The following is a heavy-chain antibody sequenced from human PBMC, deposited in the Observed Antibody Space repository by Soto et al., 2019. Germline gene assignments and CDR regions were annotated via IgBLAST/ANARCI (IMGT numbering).Heavy chain of an antibody. D-gene: IGHD6-19*01. Sequence: GGSLRLSCAASGFIFSNYWMHCVRQTPGKGLVWVSRINNDGTTTTYADSEKGRFIISRDNAKNTTYLQMNSLRVDDTGIYYCARVGSSGWHPLDYWGQGTLVTVCS. CDR1: GFIFSNYW. V-gene: IGHV3-74*01. J-gene: IGHJ4*02. CDR3: ARVGSSGWHPLDY. CDR2: INNDGTTT.